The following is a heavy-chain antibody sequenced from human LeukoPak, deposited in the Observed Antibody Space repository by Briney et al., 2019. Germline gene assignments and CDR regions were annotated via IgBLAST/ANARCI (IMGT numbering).Heavy chain of an antibody. Sequence: GGSLRLSCVASGFTFSSFAMSWVRQAPGKGLEWVSAISGSGGSTYYADSVKGRFTISRDNSKNTLYLQMNSLRAEDTAVYYCAKGIAVAGYFDYWGQGTLVTVSS. CDR2: ISGSGGST. J-gene: IGHJ4*02. CDR3: AKGIAVAGYFDY. V-gene: IGHV3-23*01. CDR1: GFTFSSFA. D-gene: IGHD6-19*01.